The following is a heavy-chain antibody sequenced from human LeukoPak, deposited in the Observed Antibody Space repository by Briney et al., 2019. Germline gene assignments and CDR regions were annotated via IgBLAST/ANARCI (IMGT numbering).Heavy chain of an antibody. D-gene: IGHD3-10*01. V-gene: IGHV4-59*01. CDR2: IYYSGST. Sequence: SETLSLTRTVAAGSISSYYWSWIRQPPGKGLGWIGYIYYSGSTNYNPSLKSRVTISVDTSKNQFSLKLSSVTAADTAVYYCARARGTMVRGVTGRFDYWGQGTLVTVSS. CDR1: AGSISSYY. J-gene: IGHJ4*02. CDR3: ARARGTMVRGVTGRFDY.